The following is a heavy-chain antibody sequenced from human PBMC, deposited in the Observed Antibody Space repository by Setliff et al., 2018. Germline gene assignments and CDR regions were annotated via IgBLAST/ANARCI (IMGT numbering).Heavy chain of an antibody. D-gene: IGHD3-22*01. J-gene: IGHJ3*02. CDR1: GYSISSDYY. CDR2: INHSGST. Sequence: SETLSLTCAVSGYSISSDYYWGWIRQPPGKGLEWIGEINHSGSTNYNPSLKSRVTISVDTSKNQFSLKLSSVTAADTAVYYCARGKIRITMIVVPTGGAFDIWGQGTMVTVSS. CDR3: ARGKIRITMIVVPTGGAFDI. V-gene: IGHV4-38-2*01.